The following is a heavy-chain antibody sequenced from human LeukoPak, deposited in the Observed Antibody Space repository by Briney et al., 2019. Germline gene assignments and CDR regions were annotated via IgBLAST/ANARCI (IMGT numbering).Heavy chain of an antibody. V-gene: IGHV3-23*01. CDR3: AKADTSGYDSDAFDI. Sequence: GGSLRLSCAASGFIFNNYAMNWVRQAPGKGLEWVSGISGSGGSAHYADSVKGRFTISRDNSKNTLYLQINSLRAEDTAVYYCAKADTSGYDSDAFDIWGQGTMVTVSS. J-gene: IGHJ3*02. D-gene: IGHD5-12*01. CDR2: ISGSGGSA. CDR1: GFIFNNYA.